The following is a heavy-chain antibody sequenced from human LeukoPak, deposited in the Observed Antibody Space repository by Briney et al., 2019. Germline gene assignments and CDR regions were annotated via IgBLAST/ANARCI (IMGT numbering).Heavy chain of an antibody. J-gene: IGHJ5*02. CDR2: INPNSGGT. Sequence: GASVKVSCKASGYTFTGYYMHWVRQAPGQGLEWMGWINPNSGGTNYAQKFQGRVTMTRDTSISTAYMELSRLRSDDTAVYYCARDCGYSYGYDWFDPWGQGTPVTVSS. D-gene: IGHD5-18*01. CDR3: ARDCGYSYGYDWFDP. CDR1: GYTFTGYY. V-gene: IGHV1-2*02.